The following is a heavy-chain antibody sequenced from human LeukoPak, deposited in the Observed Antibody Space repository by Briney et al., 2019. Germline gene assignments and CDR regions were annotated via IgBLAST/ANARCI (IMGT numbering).Heavy chain of an antibody. J-gene: IGHJ4*02. Sequence: PGGTLRLSCAASGFAFSNYGMNWVRQAPGKGLEWVSGITGSGSTTYYADSVKGRFTISRDNSKNMLYLQMNSPRAEDTAAYYCAKDGNWARFENWGQGTLVTVSS. CDR2: ITGSGSTT. CDR1: GFAFSNYG. V-gene: IGHV3-23*01. CDR3: AKDGNWARFEN. D-gene: IGHD7-27*01.